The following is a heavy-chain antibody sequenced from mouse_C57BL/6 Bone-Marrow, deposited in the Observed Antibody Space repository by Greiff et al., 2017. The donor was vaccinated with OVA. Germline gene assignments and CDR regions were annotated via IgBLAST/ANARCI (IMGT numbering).Heavy chain of an antibody. J-gene: IGHJ3*01. CDR2: IDPENGDT. V-gene: IGHV14-4*01. D-gene: IGHD2-3*01. CDR1: GFNIKDDY. CDR3: TTKDDCYYGWFAY. Sequence: EVQLQQSGAELVRPGASVKLSCTASGFNIKDDYMHWVKQRPEQGLEWIGWIDPENGDTEYASKFQGKATITADTSSNTAYLQLSSLTSEDTAVYYCTTKDDCYYGWFAYWGQGTLVTVSA.